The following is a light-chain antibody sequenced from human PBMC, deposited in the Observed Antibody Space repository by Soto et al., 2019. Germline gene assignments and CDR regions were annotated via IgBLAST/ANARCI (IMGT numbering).Light chain of an antibody. V-gene: IGKV1-5*01. CDR2: DAS. CDR3: QQYNTKTYT. J-gene: IGKJ2*01. Sequence: DIQMTQSPSTLSASVGDRVTITCRASQSINIWLAWYQQKAGKAPKLLFYDASTLENRVPLRFSGSGAGTECNLPISRLKPDDFATYHCQQYNTKTYTFSQGTKLEIK. CDR1: QSINIW.